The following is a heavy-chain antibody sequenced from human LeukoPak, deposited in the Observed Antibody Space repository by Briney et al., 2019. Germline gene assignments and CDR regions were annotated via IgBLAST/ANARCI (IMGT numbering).Heavy chain of an antibody. CDR1: GFTFSSYA. CDR2: ISGGGSGT. CDR3: AKAVGSSGYFSRDAFDI. Sequence: GGSLRLSYAPSGFTFSSYAMSWVRQAPGKGLEWVAVISGGGSGTYYADSVRGRFTISRDDSKNTVYLQMNSLRAEDTAIYYCAKAVGSSGYFSRDAFDIWGQGTMVTVSS. V-gene: IGHV3-23*01. J-gene: IGHJ3*02. D-gene: IGHD3-22*01.